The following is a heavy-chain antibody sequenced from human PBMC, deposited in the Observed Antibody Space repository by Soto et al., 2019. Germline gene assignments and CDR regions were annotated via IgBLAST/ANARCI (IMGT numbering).Heavy chain of an antibody. CDR1: GGAFNDYY. V-gene: IGHV4-34*02. CDR2: ITHSGST. J-gene: IGHJ6*02. CDR3: ARGLRASFGVRLSYTYYGMDV. D-gene: IGHD3-10*01. Sequence: QVRLQQWGAGLLKPSETLSLTCALYGGAFNDYYWGWIRQSPGKGLECIGEITHSGSTNYNPSLKSRVTLSVDTSRNQFSLNLTSVTAADTAVYYCARGLRASFGVRLSYTYYGMDVWGQGTTVTVSS.